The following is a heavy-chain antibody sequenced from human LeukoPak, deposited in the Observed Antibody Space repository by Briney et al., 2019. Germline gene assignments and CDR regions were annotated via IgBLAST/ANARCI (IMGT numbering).Heavy chain of an antibody. V-gene: IGHV3-23*01. CDR2: ISGSGRTT. CDR1: GFTFSNYA. Sequence: GGSLRLSCAASGFTFSNYAMSWVRQAPGKGLEWVSDISGSGRTTNYADSVKGRFTISRDRSKNTLDLQMNSLRAEDTAVYHCAKLGALMKNGLDVWGQGTTVTVSS. CDR3: AKLGALMKNGLDV. D-gene: IGHD3-16*01. J-gene: IGHJ6*02.